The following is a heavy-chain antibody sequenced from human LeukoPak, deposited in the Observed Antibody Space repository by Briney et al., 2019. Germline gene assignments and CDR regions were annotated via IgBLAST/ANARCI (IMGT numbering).Heavy chain of an antibody. CDR2: IYPGDSAT. CDR3: ARRGHYESSGSYDY. J-gene: IGHJ4*02. CDR1: GYSFNSYW. D-gene: IGHD3-22*01. Sequence: GESLKISCKGSGYSFNSYWIGWVRQMPGKGLEWMGIIYPGDSATRYNPSFQGQVTLSADKSISTAYLQWSSLKASDTAMYYCARRGHYESSGSYDYWGQGTLVTVSS. V-gene: IGHV5-51*01.